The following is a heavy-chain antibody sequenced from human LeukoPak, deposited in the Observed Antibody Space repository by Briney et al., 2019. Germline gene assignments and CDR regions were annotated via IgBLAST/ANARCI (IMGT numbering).Heavy chain of an antibody. CDR2: IIPILGIA. CDR3: AREVALAYCGGDCYSFDY. V-gene: IGHV1-69*04. CDR1: GGTFSSYA. Sequence: ASVKVSCKASGGTFSSYAISWVRQAPGQGLEWMGRIIPILGIANYAQKFQGRVTITADKSTSTAYMELSSLRSEDTAVYYCAREVALAYCGGDCYSFDYWGQGTLVTDSS. D-gene: IGHD2-21*02. J-gene: IGHJ4*02.